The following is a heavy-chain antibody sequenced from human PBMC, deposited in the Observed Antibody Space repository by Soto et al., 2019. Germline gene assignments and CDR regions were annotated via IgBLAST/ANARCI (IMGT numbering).Heavy chain of an antibody. CDR3: ASLPAFFFHVEDGIRDTVPFSAFLLNRSSDL. CDR2: IYYSGST. D-gene: IGHD2-15*01. Sequence: PGKGLEWIGSIYYSGSTYYNPSLKSRVTISVDTSKNQFSLKLSSVTAADTAVYYCASLPAFFFHVEDGIRDTVPFSAFLLNRSSDL. V-gene: IGHV4-39*01. J-gene: IGHJ2*01.